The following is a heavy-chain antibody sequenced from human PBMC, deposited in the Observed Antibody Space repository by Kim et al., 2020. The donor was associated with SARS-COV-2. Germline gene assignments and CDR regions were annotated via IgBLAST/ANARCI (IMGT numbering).Heavy chain of an antibody. V-gene: IGHV3-43*02. CDR2: ISEGGSKT. D-gene: IGHD5-12*01. CDR1: GFTFDDSA. Sequence: GGSLRLSCAVSGFTFDDSAMHWVRQAPGKGLEWVSLISEGGSKTFYAESVKGRFTISRDHSKNSLYLQMDSLGTEDTAFYFCAKGDRRDGYHLFDYWGQGALVTVSS. CDR3: AKGDRRDGYHLFDY. J-gene: IGHJ4*02.